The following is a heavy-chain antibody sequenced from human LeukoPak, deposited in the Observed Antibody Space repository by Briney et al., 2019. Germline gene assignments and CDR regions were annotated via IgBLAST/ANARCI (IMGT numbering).Heavy chain of an antibody. Sequence: GGSLRLSCAASGFTFSSYWMSWVRQAPGKGLEWVANIKQDGSEKYYLDSVKGRFTISRDNAKNSLYLQMNSLRAEDTAVYYCARDSPSIVLMVYALDYWGQGTLVTVSS. CDR3: ARDSPSIVLMVYALDY. CDR2: IKQDGSEK. D-gene: IGHD2-8*01. V-gene: IGHV3-7*01. CDR1: GFTFSSYW. J-gene: IGHJ4*02.